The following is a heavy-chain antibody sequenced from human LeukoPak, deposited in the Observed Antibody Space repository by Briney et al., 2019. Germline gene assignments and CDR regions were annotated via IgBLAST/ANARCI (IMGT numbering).Heavy chain of an antibody. J-gene: IGHJ3*02. CDR2: IIPFFGTA. CDR1: GGTFISYA. V-gene: IGHV1-69*13. CDR3: ARAVVEGDFDI. D-gene: IGHD2-15*01. Sequence: SVKVSCKASGGTFISYAISWVRQAPGQGLEWMGGIIPFFGTANYAQKFQGRVTITADASTSTAYMELSSLRSEDTAVYYCARAVVEGDFDIWGKGTMVTVSS.